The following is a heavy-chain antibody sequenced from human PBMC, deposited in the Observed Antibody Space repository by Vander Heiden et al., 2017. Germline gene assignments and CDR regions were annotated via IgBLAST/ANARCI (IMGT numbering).Heavy chain of an antibody. CDR3: ARDSLISYYFDY. D-gene: IGHD3-16*01. Sequence: QVQLVESGGGVVQPGRSLRLSLAASGFPFSSYAMHLVRQAPGKGLEWLAVISYDGSNKYYADSVKGRFTISRDNSKNTLYLQMNSLRAEDTAVYYCARDSLISYYFDYWGQGTLVTVSS. V-gene: IGHV3-30*04. CDR2: ISYDGSNK. CDR1: GFPFSSYA. J-gene: IGHJ4*02.